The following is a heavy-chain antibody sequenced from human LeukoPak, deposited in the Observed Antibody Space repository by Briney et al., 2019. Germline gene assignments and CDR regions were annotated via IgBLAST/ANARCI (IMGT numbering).Heavy chain of an antibody. V-gene: IGHV3-23*01. D-gene: IGHD3-16*01. CDR3: AKERMLTFGGVTGALGY. CDR2: ISGSGGST. CDR1: GFTFSSYA. Sequence: GGSLRLSCAASGFTFSSYAMSWVRQAPGKGLEWVSAISGSGGSTYYADSVKGRFTISRDNSKNTLYLQMNSLRAEDTAVYYCAKERMLTFGGVTGALGYWGQGTLVTVSS. J-gene: IGHJ4*02.